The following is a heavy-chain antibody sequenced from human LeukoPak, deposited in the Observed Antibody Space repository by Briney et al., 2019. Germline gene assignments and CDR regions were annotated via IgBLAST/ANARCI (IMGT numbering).Heavy chain of an antibody. V-gene: IGHV3-30*18. J-gene: IGHJ4*02. Sequence: GGSLRLSCAASKFTFSSYDMHWVRQAPGKGLEWVAVISYDGSNKYYADSVKGRFTISRDNSKNTLYLQMNSLRAEDTAVYYCAKDSSVRGYRYGSTEYDCWGQGTLVTVSS. CDR2: ISYDGSNK. D-gene: IGHD5-18*01. CDR3: AKDSSVRGYRYGSTEYDC. CDR1: KFTFSSYD.